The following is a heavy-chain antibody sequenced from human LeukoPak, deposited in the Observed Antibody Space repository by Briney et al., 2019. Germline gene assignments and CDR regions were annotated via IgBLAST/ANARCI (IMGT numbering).Heavy chain of an antibody. Sequence: GASVKVSCKASGYTFTSSDINWVRQATGQGLEWMGWMNPNSGNTGYAQKFQGRVTMTRNTSISTAYMELSSLRSEDTAVYYCARGGDPYRGNWFDPWGQGTLVTVSS. D-gene: IGHD1-26*01. CDR3: ARGGDPYRGNWFDP. CDR1: GYTFTSSD. CDR2: MNPNSGNT. V-gene: IGHV1-8*01. J-gene: IGHJ5*02.